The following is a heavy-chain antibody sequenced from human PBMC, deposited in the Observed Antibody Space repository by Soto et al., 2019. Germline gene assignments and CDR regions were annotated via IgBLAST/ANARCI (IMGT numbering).Heavy chain of an antibody. CDR2: INHSGST. CDR1: GASFSGYY. J-gene: IGHJ4*02. Sequence: PSETLSLTCAVYGASFSGYYWRWIRPPPEKGLEWIGEINHSGSTNYNPSLKSRVTISVDKSKNQFSLKLRFVTAADTAVYYCARHDPITSFGVVTALGDYWGQGTLVTVS. CDR3: ARHDPITSFGVVTALGDY. V-gene: IGHV4-34*01. D-gene: IGHD3-3*01.